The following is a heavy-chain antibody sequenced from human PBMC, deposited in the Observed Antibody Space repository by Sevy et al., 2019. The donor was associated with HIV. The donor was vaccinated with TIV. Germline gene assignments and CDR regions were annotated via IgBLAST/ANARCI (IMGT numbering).Heavy chain of an antibody. V-gene: IGHV1-2*02. J-gene: IGHJ4*02. CDR1: GYTFTNYY. Sequence: ASVKVSCKASGYTFTNYYIHWVRQAPGQGLEWMGWVNPLSGAAKSAQKFQDKVTMTRDTSIATAYMELNYLISEDTAVYYCASPLGGVVVTYWGQGTLVTVSS. CDR3: ASPLGGVVVTY. CDR2: VNPLSGAA. D-gene: IGHD3-22*01.